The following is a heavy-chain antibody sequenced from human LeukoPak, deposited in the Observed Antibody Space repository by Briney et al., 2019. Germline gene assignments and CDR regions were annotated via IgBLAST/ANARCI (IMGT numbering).Heavy chain of an antibody. V-gene: IGHV3-7*05. Sequence: GSLRLSCATSGFTFSNYWMSWVRQAPGKGLEWVANIKQDGSEKYYVDSVKGRFTTSRDNAKNSLHLQMNSLRAEDTAVYYCARWGTYSSSWLGTFDIWGQGTMVTVSS. CDR3: ARWGTYSSSWLGTFDI. CDR2: IKQDGSEK. J-gene: IGHJ3*02. CDR1: GFTFSNYW. D-gene: IGHD6-13*01.